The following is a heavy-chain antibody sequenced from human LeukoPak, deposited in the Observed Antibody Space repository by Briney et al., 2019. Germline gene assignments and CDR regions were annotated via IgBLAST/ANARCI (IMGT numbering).Heavy chain of an antibody. CDR2: IYYSGTT. V-gene: IGHV4-39*07. CDR3: ASSYSNYVDWFDP. CDR1: GVSISSSTYY. D-gene: IGHD4-11*01. J-gene: IGHJ5*02. Sequence: SETLSLTCTVSGVSISSSTYYWGWIRQPPGKGLEWIGSIYYSGTTYYNPSLKSRVTISVDTSKNQFSLKLSSVTAADTAVYYCASSYSNYVDWFDPWGQGTLVTVSS.